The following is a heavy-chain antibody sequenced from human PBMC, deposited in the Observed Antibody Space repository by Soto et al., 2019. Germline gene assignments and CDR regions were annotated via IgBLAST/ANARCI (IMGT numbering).Heavy chain of an antibody. CDR1: GFAFSSYD. D-gene: IGHD5-12*01. V-gene: IGHV1-8*01. J-gene: IGHJ4*02. CDR2: VNPNSGNT. CDR3: ARGNTGHDWGHCDY. Sequence: QVQLVQSGAEVKKPGASVKVSCKASGFAFSSYDINWVRQAPGQGPEWRGWVNPNSGNTGSAPRFQGTVSMSRNTSITTAYMELSSLRSEDTGVYDCARGNTGHDWGHCDYWGQGSLVTVSS.